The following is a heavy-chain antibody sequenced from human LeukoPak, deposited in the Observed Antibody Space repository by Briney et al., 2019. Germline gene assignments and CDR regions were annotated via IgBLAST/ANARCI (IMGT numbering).Heavy chain of an antibody. Sequence: GASVKVSCKASGGTFSSYAISWVRQAPGQGLEWMGRIIPIFGTANYAQKFQGRVTITTDESTSTAYMELSSLRSEDTAVYYCARSTDRVYSYGLDIDYWGQGTLVTVSS. CDR1: GGTFSSYA. D-gene: IGHD5-18*01. CDR3: ARSTDRVYSYGLDIDY. V-gene: IGHV1-69*05. CDR2: IIPIFGTA. J-gene: IGHJ4*02.